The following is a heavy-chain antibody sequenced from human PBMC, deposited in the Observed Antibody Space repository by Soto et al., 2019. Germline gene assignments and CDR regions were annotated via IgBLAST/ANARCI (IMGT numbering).Heavy chain of an antibody. CDR1: GCSMISYY. CDR2: IYYAGST. CDR3: ARRDGGCFES. V-gene: IGHV4-59*08. D-gene: IGHD6-25*01. Sequence: SEPLSLTCNVSGCSMISYYWSWIRQPPGRGLEWIGFIYYAGSTKYNPSLNSRVTISGDTSKSQFSLKLSSVTAADTAVYYWARRDGGCFESWGQGSQVT. J-gene: IGHJ4*02.